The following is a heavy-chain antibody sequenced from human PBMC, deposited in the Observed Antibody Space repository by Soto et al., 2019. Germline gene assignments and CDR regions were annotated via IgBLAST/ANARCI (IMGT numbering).Heavy chain of an antibody. V-gene: IGHV1-69*08. CDR3: ASGKPQRTQDRMGFYSYIDV. J-gene: IGHJ6*03. Sequence: QVQLVQSGAEVKKPGSSVKISCTASGDTFNDRPFTWVRRAPGQGLEWMGRVIPILDASNYAEKFQDRVTITAYKSNNTACMELSGLKSEDSAIYYCASGKPQRTQDRMGFYSYIDVWGKGTTVTVSS. D-gene: IGHD2-21*01. CDR2: VIPILDAS. CDR1: GDTFNDRP.